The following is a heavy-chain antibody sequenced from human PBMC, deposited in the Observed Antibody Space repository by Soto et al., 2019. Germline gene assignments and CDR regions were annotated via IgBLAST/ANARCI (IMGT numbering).Heavy chain of an antibody. CDR3: ARGHYGGKVDAFDI. Sequence: QLQLQLSGSGLVKPSQTLSLTCAVSGGSISSGTYSWSWIRQPPGKGLEWIGYIYHSGSTYYNSSLKSRVTISVDRSKNQFSLKLSSVTAADTAVYYCARGHYGGKVDAFDIWGQGTMVTVSS. V-gene: IGHV4-30-2*01. CDR2: IYHSGST. D-gene: IGHD2-15*01. CDR1: GGSISSGTYS. J-gene: IGHJ3*02.